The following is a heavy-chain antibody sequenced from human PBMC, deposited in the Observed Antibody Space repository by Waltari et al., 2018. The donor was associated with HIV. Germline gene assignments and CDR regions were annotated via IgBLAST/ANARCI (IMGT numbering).Heavy chain of an antibody. Sequence: QPKLQESGLGLVKSSETGSLTCDVSGGSISSNHYLWAWLRQPPGGGLEGVATFYYTGRTYYNPSLKSRVVISVDTSNSHCSLNLKSVTAADSAVYYFARHSRALRWSIHLYYGLDVWGHGATVAVSS. CDR1: GGSISSNHYL. CDR2: FYYTGRT. V-gene: IGHV4-39*01. J-gene: IGHJ6*02. CDR3: ARHSRALRWSIHLYYGLDV.